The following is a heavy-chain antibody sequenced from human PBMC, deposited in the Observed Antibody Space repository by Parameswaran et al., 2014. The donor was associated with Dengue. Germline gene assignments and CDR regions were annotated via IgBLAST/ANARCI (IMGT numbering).Heavy chain of an antibody. Sequence: VRPGVQGKGLEWVSVISGSGASTYYADSVKGRFTISRDDSKNTLYLQMNSLRPEDTAVYYCAKQRDGNNYDYWGQGTLVTVSS. V-gene: IGHV3-23*01. CDR2: ISGSGAST. CDR3: AKQRDGNNYDY. J-gene: IGHJ4*02. D-gene: IGHD5-24*01.